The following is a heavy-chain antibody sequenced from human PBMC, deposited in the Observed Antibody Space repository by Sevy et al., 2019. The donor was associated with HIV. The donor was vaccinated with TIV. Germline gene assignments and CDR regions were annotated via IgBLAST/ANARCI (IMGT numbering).Heavy chain of an antibody. Sequence: GGSLRLSCAASGFSFSGYSFNWVRQAPGKGLEWVSSIDTSSAYIYYADSVKGRFTISRDNAKNSLYLQMNSLRAEDTAVYYCAREGGYSDQGMDVWGQGTTVTVSS. V-gene: IGHV3-21*01. CDR3: AREGGYSDQGMDV. CDR2: IDTSSAYI. D-gene: IGHD5-12*01. J-gene: IGHJ6*02. CDR1: GFSFSGYS.